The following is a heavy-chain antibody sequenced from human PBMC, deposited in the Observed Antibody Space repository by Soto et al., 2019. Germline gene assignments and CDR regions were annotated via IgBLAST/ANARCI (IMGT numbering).Heavy chain of an antibody. J-gene: IGHJ6*02. CDR2: ISYDGSNK. CDR1: GFTFSSYG. CDR3: AKDLTWITMVRGVSRSYGMDV. D-gene: IGHD3-10*01. V-gene: IGHV3-30*18. Sequence: QVQVVESGGGVVQPGRSLRLSCAASGFTFSSYGMHWVRQAPGKGLEWVAIISYDGSNKYYADSVKGRCTISRDNSKNTLYLQMNSLRAEDTAVYYCAKDLTWITMVRGVSRSYGMDVWGQGTTVTVSS.